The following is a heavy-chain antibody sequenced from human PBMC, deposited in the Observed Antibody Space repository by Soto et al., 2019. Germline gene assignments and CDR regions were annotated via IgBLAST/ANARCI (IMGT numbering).Heavy chain of an antibody. J-gene: IGHJ5*02. V-gene: IGHV1-2*02. CDR2: INPNSGGT. D-gene: IGHD2-15*01. Sequence: ASGKVSCKASGYTFSGNYMHWVRQAPGQGLEWMGWINPNSGGTNYAQKFQGRVTMTRDTSISTAYMELSRLRSDDTAVYYCARAPYCSGGSCYDWFDPWGQGTLVTVSS. CDR1: GYTFSGNY. CDR3: ARAPYCSGGSCYDWFDP.